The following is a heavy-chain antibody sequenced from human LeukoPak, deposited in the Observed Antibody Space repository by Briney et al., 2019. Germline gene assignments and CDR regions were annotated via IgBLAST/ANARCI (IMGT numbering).Heavy chain of an antibody. Sequence: PGGSLRLSCAASGFTFSSYWMHWVRQAPGKGLVWVSRINSDGSSTSYADSVKGRFTISRDNAKNTLYLQMNSLRAEDTAVYYCAKDCSSTSCRGDYWGQGTLVTVSS. V-gene: IGHV3-74*01. CDR2: INSDGSST. D-gene: IGHD2-2*01. CDR3: AKDCSSTSCRGDY. J-gene: IGHJ4*02. CDR1: GFTFSSYW.